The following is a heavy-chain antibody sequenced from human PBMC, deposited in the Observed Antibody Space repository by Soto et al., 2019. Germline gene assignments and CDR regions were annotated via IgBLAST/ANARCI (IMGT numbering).Heavy chain of an antibody. CDR1: GFTCSSYA. Sequence: GGSLRLSCAASGFTCSSYAMHWVRQAPGKGLEWVAVISYDGSNKYYADSVKGRFTISRDNSKNTLYLQMNSLRAEDTAVYYCARDRGMTTVTTWFDHWGQRTLVTVSS. J-gene: IGHJ5*02. V-gene: IGHV3-30-3*01. D-gene: IGHD4-17*01. CDR2: ISYDGSNK. CDR3: ARDRGMTTVTTWFDH.